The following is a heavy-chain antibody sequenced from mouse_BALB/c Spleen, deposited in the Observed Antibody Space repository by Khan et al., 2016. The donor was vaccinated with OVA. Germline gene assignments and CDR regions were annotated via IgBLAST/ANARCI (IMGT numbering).Heavy chain of an antibody. D-gene: IGHD2-14*01. V-gene: IGHV2-6-4*01. Sequence: VQLVETGPGLVAPSQSLSIICTVSGFSLSRYNIHWVRQPPGKGLEWLGMIWGGGGTDYNSTINSRLSTTKDNSKSQVFLIMNKLQTDDTAVYYGAISYYRYDGSYAMDYWGHGTSVTVSS. CDR1: GFSLSRYN. CDR3: AISYYRYDGSYAMDY. CDR2: IWGGGGT. J-gene: IGHJ4*01.